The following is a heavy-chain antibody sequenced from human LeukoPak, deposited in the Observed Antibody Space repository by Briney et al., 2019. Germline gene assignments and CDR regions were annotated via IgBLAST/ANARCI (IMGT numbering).Heavy chain of an antibody. J-gene: IGHJ4*02. D-gene: IGHD3-9*01. CDR2: IIPILGIA. CDR1: GGTFSSYA. CDR3: ARDYPDGGGGRYFDWLPVF. V-gene: IGHV1-69*04. Sequence: VASVKVSCKASGGTFSSYAIGWVRQAPGQGLEWMGRIIPILGIANYAQKFQGRVTITADKSTSTAYMELSSLRSEDTAVYYCARDYPDGGGGRYFDWLPVFWGQGTLVTVSS.